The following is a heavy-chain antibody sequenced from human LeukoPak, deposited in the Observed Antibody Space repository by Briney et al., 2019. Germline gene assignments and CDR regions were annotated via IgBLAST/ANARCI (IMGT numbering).Heavy chain of an antibody. J-gene: IGHJ3*02. Sequence: GASVKVSCKASGYTFTSYGISWVRQAPGQGLEWMGWINPNSGGTNYAQKFQGRVTMTRDTSISTAYMELSRLRSDDTAVYYCARSWGLTYYYDSSGYFDAFDIWGQGTMVTVSS. CDR1: GYTFTSYG. CDR3: ARSWGLTYYYDSSGYFDAFDI. D-gene: IGHD3-22*01. V-gene: IGHV1-2*02. CDR2: INPNSGGT.